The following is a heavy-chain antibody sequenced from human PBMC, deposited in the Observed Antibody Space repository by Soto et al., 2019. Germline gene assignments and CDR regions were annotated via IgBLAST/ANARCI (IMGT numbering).Heavy chain of an antibody. V-gene: IGHV5-51*01. CDR2: IYPGDSDT. CDR3: ARHFRPYHMAV. J-gene: IGHJ6*02. CDR1: GFNFTTSW. D-gene: IGHD2-2*01. Sequence: PGESLKICCETSGFNFTTSWIVWVRQMPGKGLEWMGIIYPGDSDTTYSPSFQGQVTISADKSISTAYLQWSSLKASDTAMYYCARHFRPYHMAVWGPGTTVTVSS.